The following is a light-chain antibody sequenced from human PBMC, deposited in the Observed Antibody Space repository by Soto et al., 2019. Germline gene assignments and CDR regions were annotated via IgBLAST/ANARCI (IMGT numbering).Light chain of an antibody. V-gene: IGKV3D-20*01. CDR3: QHFDNLIT. CDR1: QSINNNY. J-gene: IGKJ4*01. CDR2: DAS. Sequence: EIVLTQSPATLSLSPGERATLSCGASQSINNNYLAWYQQKPGLAPRLLIYDASTRAAGIPDRFSGSGSGTDFTLTISRLEPEYFAVYYCQHFDNLITFGGGTKVEIK.